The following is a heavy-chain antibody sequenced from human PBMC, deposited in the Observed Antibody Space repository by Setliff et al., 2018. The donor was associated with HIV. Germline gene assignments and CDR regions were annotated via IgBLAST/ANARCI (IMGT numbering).Heavy chain of an antibody. CDR1: GDTFTGHA. CDR3: ARVEGATATLTD. J-gene: IGHJ4*02. CDR2: IIPITGTI. Sequence: ASVKVSCKISGDTFTGHAIVWVRQAPGQGLEWMGGIIPITGTIHFAQKFQDRITVTKDESTGTVYMELRSLRSDDTAVYYCARVEGATATLTDWGQGTLVTVSS. D-gene: IGHD1-26*01. V-gene: IGHV1-69*05.